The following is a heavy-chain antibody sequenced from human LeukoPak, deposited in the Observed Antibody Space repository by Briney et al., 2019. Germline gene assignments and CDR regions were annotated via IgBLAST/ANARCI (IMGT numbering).Heavy chain of an antibody. CDR2: TIPIFGTA. D-gene: IGHD6-13*01. Sequence: ASVKVSCKASGGTFSSYAISWVRQAPGQGLEWMGGTIPIFGTANYAQKFQGRVTITADESTSTAYMELSSLRSEDTAVYYCARDNGYSSSWYDYWGQGTLVTVSS. CDR1: GGTFSSYA. J-gene: IGHJ4*02. V-gene: IGHV1-69*13. CDR3: ARDNGYSSSWYDY.